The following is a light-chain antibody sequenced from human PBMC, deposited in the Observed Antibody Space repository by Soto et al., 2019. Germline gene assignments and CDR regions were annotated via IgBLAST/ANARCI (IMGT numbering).Light chain of an antibody. V-gene: IGKV3-20*01. J-gene: IGKJ1*01. CDR2: DAS. Sequence: EIVLTQSPDTLSLSPGERATLSCRTSQTVLKNYLAWYQQKPGQAPRLLIYDASRRASGIPVRFSGSGSGTDFSLTINRVEPEDFAVYYCQQCATSPLTFGQGTRVEIK. CDR1: QTVLKNY. CDR3: QQCATSPLT.